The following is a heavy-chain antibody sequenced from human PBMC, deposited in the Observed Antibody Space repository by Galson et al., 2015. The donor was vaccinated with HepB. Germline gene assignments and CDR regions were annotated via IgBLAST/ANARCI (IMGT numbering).Heavy chain of an antibody. J-gene: IGHJ6*02. V-gene: IGHV4-59*08. CDR1: GGSISSYY. CDR3: ARSYSSSLPVYYGMDV. Sequence: ETLSLTCTVSGGSISSYYWSWIRQPPGKGLEWIGYIYYSGSTNYNPSLKSRVTISVDTSKNQFSLKLSSVTAADTAVYYCARSYSSSLPVYYGMDVWGQGTTVTVSS. D-gene: IGHD6-13*01. CDR2: IYYSGST.